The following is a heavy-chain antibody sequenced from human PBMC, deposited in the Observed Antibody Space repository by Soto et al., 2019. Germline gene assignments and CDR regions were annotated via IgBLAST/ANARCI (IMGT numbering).Heavy chain of an antibody. D-gene: IGHD3-3*01. CDR2: IYYSGST. Sequence: SETLSLTCTVSGGSISSYYWSWIRQPPGKGLEWIGYIYYSGSTNYNPSLKSRVTISVDTSKNQFSLKLSSVTAADTAVYYCERSDIIKIFGVDEWYYFDYWGQGTLVTVSS. J-gene: IGHJ4*02. V-gene: IGHV4-59*01. CDR3: ERSDIIKIFGVDEWYYFDY. CDR1: GGSISSYY.